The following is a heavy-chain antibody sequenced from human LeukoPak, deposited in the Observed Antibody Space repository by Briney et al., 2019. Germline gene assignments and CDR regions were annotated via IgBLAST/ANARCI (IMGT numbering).Heavy chain of an antibody. Sequence: SVKVSCKASGGTFSSYAISWVRQAPGQGLEWEGGIIPIFGTANYAQKFQGRVTITADESTSTAYMELSSLRSEDTAVYYCARSRRITIFGVVIPRGWFDPWGQGTLVTVSS. D-gene: IGHD3-3*01. J-gene: IGHJ5*02. CDR2: IIPIFGTA. CDR3: ARSRRITIFGVVIPRGWFDP. V-gene: IGHV1-69*01. CDR1: GGTFSSYA.